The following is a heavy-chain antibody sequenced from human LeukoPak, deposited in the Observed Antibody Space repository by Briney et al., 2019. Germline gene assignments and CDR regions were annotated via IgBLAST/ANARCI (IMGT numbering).Heavy chain of an antibody. CDR1: GLTFSSYV. Sequence: PGRSLRLSCAASGLTFSSYVLHWVRQAPGKGLEWVALISYDGSNKYYADSVKGRFTISRDNSQNTLYLQMNSLRAEDTAVYYCATEQGTASFDYWGQGTLVTVSS. J-gene: IGHJ4*02. CDR3: ATEQGTASFDY. CDR2: ISYDGSNK. V-gene: IGHV3-30*01.